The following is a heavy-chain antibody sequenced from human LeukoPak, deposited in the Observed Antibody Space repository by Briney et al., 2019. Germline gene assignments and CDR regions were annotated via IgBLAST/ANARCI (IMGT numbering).Heavy chain of an antibody. D-gene: IGHD6-19*01. CDR3: AKGGTVAANHFDY. Sequence: GGSLRLSCAASGFTFSRYWMHWVRQAPGKGLLWVSRINSDGSTTSHADSVKGRFTISRDDAKSTLYLQMNSLRAEDTAVYYCAKGGTVAANHFDYWGQGILVTVSS. CDR2: INSDGSTT. J-gene: IGHJ4*02. CDR1: GFTFSRYW. V-gene: IGHV3-74*01.